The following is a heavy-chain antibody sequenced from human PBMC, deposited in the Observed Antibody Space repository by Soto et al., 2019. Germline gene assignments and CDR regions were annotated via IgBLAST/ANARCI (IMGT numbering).Heavy chain of an antibody. D-gene: IGHD2-2*02. CDR1: GYTFTGYY. V-gene: IGHV1-2*02. CDR3: ARALFPVGYCSSTSCYTGVGYYYYGMDV. J-gene: IGHJ6*02. CDR2: INPNSGGT. Sequence: ASMKVSCKASGYTFTGYYMHWVRQAPGQGLEWMGWINPNSGGTNYAQKFQGRVTMTRDTSISTAYMELSRLRSDDTAVYYCARALFPVGYCSSTSCYTGVGYYYYGMDVWGQGTTVTVS.